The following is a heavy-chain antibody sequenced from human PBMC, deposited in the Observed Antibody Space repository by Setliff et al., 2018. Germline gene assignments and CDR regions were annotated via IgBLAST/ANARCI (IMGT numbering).Heavy chain of an antibody. J-gene: IGHJ4*02. D-gene: IGHD3-22*01. CDR1: GGSFSGYY. V-gene: IGHV4-34*01. CDR2: INHSGST. Sequence: SETLSLTCAVYGGSFSGYYWSWIRQPPGKGLEWIGEINHSGSTNYNPSLKSRVTIPVDTSKNQFSLKLSSVTAADTAVYYCARYYGSSGYYDADFDYWGQGTLVTVSS. CDR3: ARYYGSSGYYDADFDY.